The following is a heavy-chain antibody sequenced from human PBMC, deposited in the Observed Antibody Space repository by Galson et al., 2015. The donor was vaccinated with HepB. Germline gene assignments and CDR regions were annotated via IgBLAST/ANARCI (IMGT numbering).Heavy chain of an antibody. Sequence: SLRLSCAASGFTFSSYWMSWVRQAPGKGLEWVANIKQDGSEKYYVDSVKGRFTISRDNAKNSLYLQMNSLRAEDTAVYYCARSRLGYYDFWSGYYADYWGQGTLVTVSS. CDR3: ARSRLGYYDFWSGYYADY. CDR1: GFTFSSYW. D-gene: IGHD3-3*01. J-gene: IGHJ4*02. V-gene: IGHV3-7*01. CDR2: IKQDGSEK.